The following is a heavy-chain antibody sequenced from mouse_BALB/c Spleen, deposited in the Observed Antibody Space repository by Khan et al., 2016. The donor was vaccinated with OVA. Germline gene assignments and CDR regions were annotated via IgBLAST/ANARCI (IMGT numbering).Heavy chain of an antibody. D-gene: IGHD1-1*01. CDR1: GFTFSNYW. V-gene: IGHV6-6*02. Sequence: EVKLEESGGGLVQPGGSMKLSCVASGFTFSNYWMIWVRQSPEKGLEWVAEIRLKSNNYATHYAESVKGRFTISRDDSKSSVYLQMNNLRAEDTGIYYCTRKDYGSSLFAYWGQGTLVTVSA. CDR3: TRKDYGSSLFAY. CDR2: IRLKSNNYAT. J-gene: IGHJ3*01.